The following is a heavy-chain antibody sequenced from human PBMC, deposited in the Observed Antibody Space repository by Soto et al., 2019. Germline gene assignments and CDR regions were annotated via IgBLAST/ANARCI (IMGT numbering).Heavy chain of an antibody. J-gene: IGHJ6*03. CDR3: ARGPPYSSSSVPHSPYYYMDV. Sequence: PSETLSLTCAVYGGSFSGYYWSWIRQPPGKGLEWIGEINHSGSTNYNPSLKSRVTISVDTSKNQFSLKLSSVTAADTAVYYCARGPPYSSSSVPHSPYYYMDVWGKGTTVTVSS. CDR2: INHSGST. CDR1: GGSFSGYY. D-gene: IGHD6-13*01. V-gene: IGHV4-34*01.